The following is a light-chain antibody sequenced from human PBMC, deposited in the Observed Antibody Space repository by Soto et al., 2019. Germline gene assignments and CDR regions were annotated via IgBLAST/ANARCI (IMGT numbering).Light chain of an antibody. CDR1: QSVLYSSNNKNY. CDR3: QQSYATPFT. V-gene: IGKV4-1*01. J-gene: IGKJ2*01. Sequence: DIVMTQSPDSLAVSLGERATINCKSSQSVLYSSNNKNYLTWFQQKPGQPPKLLLYWASTPESGVPDRFSGSGSGTDFTLTISSLQAEDVAVYYCQQSYATPFTFGQGTKLEIK. CDR2: WAS.